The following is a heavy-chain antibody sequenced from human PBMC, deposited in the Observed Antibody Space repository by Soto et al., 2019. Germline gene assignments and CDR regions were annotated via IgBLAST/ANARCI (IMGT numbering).Heavy chain of an antibody. CDR3: AKEESWFQDHIFDY. CDR1: GFTFSDYY. D-gene: IGHD3-10*01. J-gene: IGHJ4*02. Sequence: QVQLVESGGGLVKPGGSLRLSCAASGFTFSDYYMSWIRQAPGKGLEWVSYISSSGGSTYYADSVKGRFTISRDNSKNTLYLQMNSLRAEDTAVYYCAKEESWFQDHIFDYWGQGTLVTVSS. CDR2: ISSSGGST. V-gene: IGHV3-11*01.